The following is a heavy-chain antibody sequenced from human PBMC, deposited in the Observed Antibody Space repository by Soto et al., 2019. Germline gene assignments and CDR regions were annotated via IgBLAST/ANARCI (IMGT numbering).Heavy chain of an antibody. V-gene: IGHV5-10-1*01. CDR1: GYSFTSYW. D-gene: IGHD2-2*01. J-gene: IGHJ4*02. CDR3: ARRYCSSTSCSFDY. Sequence: LKISCKGSGYSFTSYWISWVRQMPGKGLEWMGRIDPSDSYTNYSPSFQGHVTISADKSISTAYLQWSSLKASDTAMYYCARRYCSSTSCSFDYWGQGTLVTVSS. CDR2: IDPSDSYT.